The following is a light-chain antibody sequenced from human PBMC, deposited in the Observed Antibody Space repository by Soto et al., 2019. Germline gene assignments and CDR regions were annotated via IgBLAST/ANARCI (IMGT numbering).Light chain of an antibody. V-gene: IGKV1-9*01. CDR3: QQLNRYPLT. Sequence: DIQLTQSPSFLSASVGDRVTITCRASQGVSSYLAWYQQKPGKAPKLLIYAASTLQGGVPSRFSGSGSGTEFTLTISSLQPEDFATYYCQQLNRYPLTFGQGTKVEIK. CDR2: AAS. CDR1: QGVSSY. J-gene: IGKJ1*01.